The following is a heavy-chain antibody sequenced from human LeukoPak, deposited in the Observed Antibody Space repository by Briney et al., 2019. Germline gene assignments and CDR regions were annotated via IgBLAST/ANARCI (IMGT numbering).Heavy chain of an antibody. CDR1: GFTFSSYG. Sequence: GRSLRLSCAASGFTFSSYGMHWVRQAPGKGLEWVAVISNDESKKYYADSVKGRFTISRDNSKNTLSLQVSSLRAEDTAVYYCARDHNSYGFYYFDYWGQGTLVTVSS. CDR3: ARDHNSYGFYYFDY. V-gene: IGHV3-30*03. D-gene: IGHD5-18*01. J-gene: IGHJ4*02. CDR2: ISNDESKK.